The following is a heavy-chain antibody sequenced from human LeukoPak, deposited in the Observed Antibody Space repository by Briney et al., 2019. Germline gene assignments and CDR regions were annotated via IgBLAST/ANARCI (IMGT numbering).Heavy chain of an antibody. D-gene: IGHD1-26*01. CDR3: ARLVGATLVFDY. CDR1: GGSISSGDYY. Sequence: SQTLSLTCTVSGGSISSGDYYWSWIRQPPGKGLEWIGYIYYSGSTYYNPSLKSRVTISVDTSKNQFSLKLSSVTAADAAVYYCARLVGATLVFDYWGQGTLVTVSS. CDR2: IYYSGST. V-gene: IGHV4-30-4*08. J-gene: IGHJ4*02.